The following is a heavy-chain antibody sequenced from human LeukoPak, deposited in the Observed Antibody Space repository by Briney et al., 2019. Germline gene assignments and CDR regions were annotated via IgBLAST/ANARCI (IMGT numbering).Heavy chain of an antibody. CDR1: GYTFSSYA. Sequence: GASVKVSCKASGYTFSSYAIHRVRQAPGQRLEWMGCTKVGNGKTKYSQDFQGRVTITRDTSTNTAYMELSSLRSEDMAVYYCAREDGDGYNSPDYNWFDPWGQGTLVTVSS. V-gene: IGHV1-3*02. CDR2: TKVGNGKT. D-gene: IGHD5-24*01. CDR3: AREDGDGYNSPDYNWFDP. J-gene: IGHJ5*02.